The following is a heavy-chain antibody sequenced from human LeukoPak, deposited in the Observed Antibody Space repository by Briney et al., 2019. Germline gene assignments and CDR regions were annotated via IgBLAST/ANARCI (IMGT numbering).Heavy chain of an antibody. J-gene: IGHJ5*02. D-gene: IGHD1-26*01. V-gene: IGHV3-23*01. CDR1: GFTFSSYA. CDR2: ISGSGGST. Sequence: GGSLRLSCAASGFTFSSYAMSWVRQAPGKGLEWVSAISGSGGSTYYADSVKGRFTISRDNSKNTLYLQMNSLRVEDTAVYYCAKNYYAGAYYGWFAPWGQGTLVTVAS. CDR3: AKNYYAGAYYGWFAP.